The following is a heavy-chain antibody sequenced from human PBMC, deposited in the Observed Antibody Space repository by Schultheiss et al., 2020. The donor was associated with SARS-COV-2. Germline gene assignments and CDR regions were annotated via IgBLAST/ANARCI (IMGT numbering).Heavy chain of an antibody. D-gene: IGHD3-22*01. Sequence: GGSLRLSCAASGFTVSSNYMSWVRQAPGKGLEWVSVIYSGGSTYYADSVKGRFTISRHNSKNTLYLQMNSLRAEDTAVYYCARAYYYDSSGYYGWFDPWGQGTLVTVSS. CDR3: ARAYYYDSSGYYGWFDP. CDR2: IYSGGST. CDR1: GFTVSSNY. J-gene: IGHJ5*02. V-gene: IGHV3-53*04.